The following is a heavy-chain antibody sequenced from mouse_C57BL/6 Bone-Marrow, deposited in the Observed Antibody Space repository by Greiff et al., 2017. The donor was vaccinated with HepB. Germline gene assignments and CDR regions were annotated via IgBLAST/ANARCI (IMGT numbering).Heavy chain of an antibody. CDR1: GFSLTSYG. J-gene: IGHJ3*01. D-gene: IGHD2-4*01. CDR2: IWGVGST. CDR3: ATLATMTD. V-gene: IGHV2-6*01. Sequence: VHLVESGPGLVAPSQSLSITCTVSGFSLTSYGVDWVRQSPGEGLEWLGVIWGVGSTNYNSARKSRLSISKDNSKSHVFLKMNSLQTDDTAMYYCATLATMTDWGQGTLVTVSA.